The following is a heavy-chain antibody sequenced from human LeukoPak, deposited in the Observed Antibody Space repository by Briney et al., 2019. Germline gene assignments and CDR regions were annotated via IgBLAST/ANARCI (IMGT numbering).Heavy chain of an antibody. Sequence: SETLSLTCAVSGYSISSGYYWGWIRQPPGKGLEWIGSIYHSGSTYYNPSLKSRVTISVDTSKNQFSLKLSSVTAADTAVYYCARDGPTYYYDTSGYYFAYWGQGTLVTVSS. J-gene: IGHJ4*02. CDR3: ARDGPTYYYDTSGYYFAY. CDR2: IYHSGST. V-gene: IGHV4-38-2*02. CDR1: GYSISSGYY. D-gene: IGHD3-22*01.